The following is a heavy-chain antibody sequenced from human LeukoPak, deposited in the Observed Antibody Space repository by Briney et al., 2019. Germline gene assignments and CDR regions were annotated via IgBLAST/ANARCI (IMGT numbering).Heavy chain of an antibody. Sequence: SETLSLTCTVSGGSISSYYWSWIRQPPGKGLEWIGYIYYSGSTNYNPSLKSRVTISVDTSKNQFSLKLSSVTAADTAVYYCARHGRYTAMAMAGYFDYWGQGTLVTVSS. CDR3: ARHGRYTAMAMAGYFDY. CDR2: IYYSGST. CDR1: GGSISSYY. J-gene: IGHJ4*02. D-gene: IGHD5-18*01. V-gene: IGHV4-59*08.